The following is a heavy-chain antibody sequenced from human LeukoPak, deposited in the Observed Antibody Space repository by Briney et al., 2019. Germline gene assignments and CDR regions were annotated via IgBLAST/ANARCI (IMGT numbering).Heavy chain of an antibody. CDR1: GGSISNYY. CDR2: IYTSGST. D-gene: IGHD3-10*01. Sequence: IPSETLSLTCTVSGGSISNYYWSWIRQPAGKGLGWIGRIYTSGSTNFNPSLKSRVTMSLDTSKNQFSLKLSSVTAADTAVYYCARVRSYGGYYGSGTFDYWGQGTLVTVSS. CDR3: ARVRSYGGYYGSGTFDY. J-gene: IGHJ4*02. V-gene: IGHV4-4*07.